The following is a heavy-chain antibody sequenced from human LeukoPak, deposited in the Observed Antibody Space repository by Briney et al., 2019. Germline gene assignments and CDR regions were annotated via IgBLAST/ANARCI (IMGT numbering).Heavy chain of an antibody. CDR1: GGSVSSYY. V-gene: IGHV4-59*02. J-gene: IGHJ2*01. CDR3: AREANSPTARYWYFDL. CDR2: VYYSGST. D-gene: IGHD2-21*01. Sequence: ETLSLTCAVSGGSVSSYYWSWMRQPPGKGLEWIGYVYYSGSTNYNPALKSRVTISLDTAENQFSLKLSSVTAADTAVYYCAREANSPTARYWYFDLWGRGTQVTVSS.